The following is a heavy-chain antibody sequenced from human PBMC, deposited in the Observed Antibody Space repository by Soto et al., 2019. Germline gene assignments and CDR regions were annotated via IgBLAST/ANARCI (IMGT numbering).Heavy chain of an antibody. Sequence: ASVKVSCKASGYTFTSYDINWVRQATGQGLEWMGWMNPNSGNTGYAQKFQGRVTMTRNTSISTAYMELSSLRSEDTAVYYCAMFYGYWSNGVGYTPNDAFDIWGQGTMVTVSS. CDR3: AMFYGYWSNGVGYTPNDAFDI. J-gene: IGHJ3*02. CDR1: GYTFTSYD. D-gene: IGHD2-8*01. CDR2: MNPNSGNT. V-gene: IGHV1-8*01.